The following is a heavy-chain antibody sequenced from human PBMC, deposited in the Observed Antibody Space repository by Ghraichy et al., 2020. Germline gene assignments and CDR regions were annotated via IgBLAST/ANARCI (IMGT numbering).Heavy chain of an antibody. V-gene: IGHV1-2*02. D-gene: IGHD5-12*01. CDR1: GYTSTGYY. CDR3: AAGVGEATGMDV. Sequence: ASVKVSCKASGYTSTGYYMHWVRQAPGQGLEWMGWINPNSGGTKYAQKFQGRVTMTRDRSINTAYMDLSSLRYDDTAMYYCAAGVGEATGMDVWGQGTTLTVSS. J-gene: IGHJ6*02. CDR2: INPNSGGT.